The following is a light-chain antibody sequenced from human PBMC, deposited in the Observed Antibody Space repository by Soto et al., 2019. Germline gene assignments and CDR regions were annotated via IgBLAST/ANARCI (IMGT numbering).Light chain of an antibody. Sequence: IQMTQSPSTLSASVGDRVTITCRASENINMWLAWYQQKPGQAPRLLIQRASRVERGVPSRFSGSGSGTEFTLTISSLQPDDFATYYCQQLNSYSITFGQGTRLEIK. V-gene: IGKV1-5*03. CDR2: RAS. CDR3: QQLNSYSIT. J-gene: IGKJ5*01. CDR1: ENINMW.